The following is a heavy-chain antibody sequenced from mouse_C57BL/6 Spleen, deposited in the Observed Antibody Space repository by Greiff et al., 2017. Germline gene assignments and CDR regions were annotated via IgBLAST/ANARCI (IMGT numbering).Heavy chain of an antibody. Sequence: VQLKQPGAELVKPGASVKLSCKASGYTFTSYWMHWVKQRPGQGLEWIGAIYPGNSDTSYNQKFKGKAKLTAVTSASTAYMELSSLTNEDSAVYYCTRDGILWYFDVWGTGTTVTVSS. CDR2: IYPGNSDT. V-gene: IGHV1-5*01. J-gene: IGHJ1*03. CDR3: TRDGILWYFDV. CDR1: GYTFTSYW. D-gene: IGHD2-1*01.